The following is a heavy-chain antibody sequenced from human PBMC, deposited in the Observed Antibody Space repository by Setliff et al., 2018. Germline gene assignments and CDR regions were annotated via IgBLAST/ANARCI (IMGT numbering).Heavy chain of an antibody. CDR3: ARQTAGAGTAGYYFLFSASDI. V-gene: IGHV4-39*07. J-gene: IGHJ3*02. CDR2: IYYSGST. CDR1: GFTFSSYS. Sequence: PGGSLRLSCAASGFTFSSYSMNWIRQPPGKGLEWIGSIYYSGSTYYNPSLKSRVTISVDTSKNQFSLKLSSVTAADTAVYYCARQTAGAGTAGYYFLFSASDIWGQGTMVTVSS. D-gene: IGHD3-9*01.